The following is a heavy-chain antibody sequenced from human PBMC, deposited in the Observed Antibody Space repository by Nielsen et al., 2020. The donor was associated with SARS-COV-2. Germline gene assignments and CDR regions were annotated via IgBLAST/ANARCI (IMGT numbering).Heavy chain of an antibody. D-gene: IGHD4-11*01. CDR3: AKVGGYSTFDY. CDR1: GFTFDDYA. CDR2: ISWNSGSI. Sequence: GGSLRLSCAASGFTFDDYAMHWVRQAPGKGLEWVSGISWNSGSIGYADSVKGRFTISRDNAKNSLYLQMNSLRAEDTALYYCAKVGGYSTFDYWGQGTLVTVSS. V-gene: IGHV3-9*01. J-gene: IGHJ4*02.